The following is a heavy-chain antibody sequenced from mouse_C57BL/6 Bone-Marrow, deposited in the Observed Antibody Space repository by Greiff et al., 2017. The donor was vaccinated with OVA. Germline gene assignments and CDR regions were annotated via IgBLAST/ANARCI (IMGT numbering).Heavy chain of an antibody. CDR1: GYSITSGYY. CDR3: AREIDDGYPYWYFDV. CDR2: ISYDGSN. J-gene: IGHJ1*03. V-gene: IGHV3-6*01. Sequence: EVQLQESGPGLVKPSQSLYLTCSVSGYSITSGYYWNWIRQLPGNQLEWMGYISYDGSNNYNPSLKNRISITRDTSKNQFFLKLNSVTTEDTATYYCAREIDDGYPYWYFDVWGTGTTVTVSS. D-gene: IGHD2-3*01.